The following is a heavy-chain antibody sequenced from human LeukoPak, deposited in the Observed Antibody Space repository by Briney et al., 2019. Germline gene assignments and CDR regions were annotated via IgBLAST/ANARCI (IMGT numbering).Heavy chain of an antibody. Sequence: SETLSLTCTVSGGSISSYYWSWIRQPPGKGLEWIGYIYYSGSTNYNPSLKRRVTISVDTYKNKFSLKLSSVTAADPAVYYCARLGAYYYGSGTGNWFDPWGQGTLVTVSS. D-gene: IGHD3-10*01. CDR2: IYYSGST. CDR3: ARLGAYYYGSGTGNWFDP. CDR1: GGSISSYY. V-gene: IGHV4-59*01. J-gene: IGHJ5*02.